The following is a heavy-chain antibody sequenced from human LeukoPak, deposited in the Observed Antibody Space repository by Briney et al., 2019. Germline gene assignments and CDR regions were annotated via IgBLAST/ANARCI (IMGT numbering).Heavy chain of an antibody. D-gene: IGHD7-27*01. V-gene: IGHV1-46*01. J-gene: IGHJ6*04. CDR1: GYTFTSYY. Sequence: ASVKVSCKPSGYTFTSYYMHWVRQAPGQGLEWMGIINPSGGSTSYAQKFQGRVTMTRDTSTSTVYMELSSLRSEDTAVYYCASSRANWGSILVYGMDVWGKGTTVTVSS. CDR2: INPSGGST. CDR3: ASSRANWGSILVYGMDV.